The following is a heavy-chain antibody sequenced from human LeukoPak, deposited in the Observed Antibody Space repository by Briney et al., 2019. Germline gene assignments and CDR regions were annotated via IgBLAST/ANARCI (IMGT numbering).Heavy chain of an antibody. J-gene: IGHJ4*02. D-gene: IGHD6-13*01. V-gene: IGHV4-59*01. CDR2: IYYTGST. Sequence: ETLSFTWTVSGAAMSNYYWSGIRQPPGKGLGWIGYIYYTGSTNYTPTLKSRVTISVDTSKNQFYLKLSSVTAADTAVYFCARGAAVVYWGQGTLVTVSS. CDR1: GAAMSNYY. CDR3: ARGAAVVY.